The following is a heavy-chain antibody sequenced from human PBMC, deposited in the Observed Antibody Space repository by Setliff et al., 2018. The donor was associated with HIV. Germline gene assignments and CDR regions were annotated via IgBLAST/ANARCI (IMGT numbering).Heavy chain of an antibody. D-gene: IGHD3-10*01. Sequence: PGGSLRLSCTASGFTFGDYAMSWVRQAPGKGLEWVGFIRSKAYGGTTEYAASVKGRFTISRDDSKSIAYLQMNSLKTEDTAVYYCTRDPVLLWFGELLPPALDIWGQGTMVTVSS. CDR3: TRDPVLLWFGELLPPALDI. CDR1: GFTFGDYA. CDR2: IRSKAYGGTT. V-gene: IGHV3-49*04. J-gene: IGHJ3*02.